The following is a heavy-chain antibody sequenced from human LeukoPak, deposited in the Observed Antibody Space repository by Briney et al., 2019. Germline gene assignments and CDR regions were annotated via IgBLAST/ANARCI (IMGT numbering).Heavy chain of an antibody. Sequence: SETLSLTCAVYGGSFSGYYWSWIRQPPGKGLEWIGEINHSGSTNYNPSLKSRVTISVDTSKNQFSLKLSSVTAADTAVYYCARDLGIAAAGTNYYYYMDVWGKGTTVTVSS. J-gene: IGHJ6*03. CDR3: ARDLGIAAAGTNYYYYMDV. CDR1: GGSFSGYY. CDR2: INHSGST. V-gene: IGHV4-34*01. D-gene: IGHD6-13*01.